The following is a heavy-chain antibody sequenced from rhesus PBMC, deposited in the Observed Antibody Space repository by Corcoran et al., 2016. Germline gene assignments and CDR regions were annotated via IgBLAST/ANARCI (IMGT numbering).Heavy chain of an antibody. Sequence: QLQLQESGPGLVKPSETLSVTCAVSGGSISSNYWRWIRQPPGKGLEWIGRIYGSGSSTNYNPSLKSRVTLSVDTSKNQLSLKLSSVTAADTAVYYCARFSIAAATFDYWGQGVLVTVSS. J-gene: IGHJ4*01. CDR3: ARFSIAAATFDY. D-gene: IGHD6-25*01. CDR2: IYGSGSST. V-gene: IGHV4-169*01. CDR1: GGSISSNY.